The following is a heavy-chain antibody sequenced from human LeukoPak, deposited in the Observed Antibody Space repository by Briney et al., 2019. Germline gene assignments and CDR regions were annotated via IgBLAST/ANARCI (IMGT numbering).Heavy chain of an antibody. V-gene: IGHV3-7*01. CDR3: ARVGSYFEGDY. CDR2: IRQDGSEK. CDR1: GFTFSSYW. J-gene: IGHJ4*02. Sequence: GGSLRLSCAASGFTFSSYWMSWVRQAPGKGLEWVANIRQDGSEKYCVDSVKGRFTISRDNAKNSLYLQMSSLRADDTAMYYCARVGSYFEGDYWGQGILVTVSS. D-gene: IGHD1-26*01.